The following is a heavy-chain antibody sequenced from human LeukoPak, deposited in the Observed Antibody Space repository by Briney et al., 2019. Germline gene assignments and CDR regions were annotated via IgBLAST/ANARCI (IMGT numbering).Heavy chain of an antibody. CDR3: ARDRSLWFGEFPYYYGMDV. CDR2: IYSGGST. V-gene: IGHV3-66*01. CDR1: GFTVSSNY. D-gene: IGHD3-10*01. Sequence: GGSLRLSCAASGFTVSSNYMSWVRQAPGKGLEWVSVIYSGGSTYYADSVKGRFTISRDNSKNTLYLQMNSLRAVDTAVYYCARDRSLWFGEFPYYYGMDVWGQGTTVTVSS. J-gene: IGHJ6*02.